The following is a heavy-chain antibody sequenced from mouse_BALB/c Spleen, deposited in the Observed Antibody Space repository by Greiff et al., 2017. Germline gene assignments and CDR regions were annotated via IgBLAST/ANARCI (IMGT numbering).Heavy chain of an antibody. CDR1: GYTFTSYW. D-gene: IGHD1-1*01. V-gene: IGHV1-5*01. Sequence: EVQLQQSGTVLARPGASVKMSCKASGYTFTSYWMHWVKQRPGQGLEWIGAIYPGNSDTSYNQKFKGKAKLTAVTSTSTAYMELSSLTNEDSAVYYCTNFDYGSSYDYAMDYWGQGTSVTVSS. J-gene: IGHJ4*01. CDR2: IYPGNSDT. CDR3: TNFDYGSSYDYAMDY.